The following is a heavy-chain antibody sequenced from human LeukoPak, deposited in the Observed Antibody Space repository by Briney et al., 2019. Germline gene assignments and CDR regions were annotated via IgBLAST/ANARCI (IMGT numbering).Heavy chain of an antibody. CDR3: AKDPIGAYGSGSYYSSSN. J-gene: IGHJ4*02. V-gene: IGHV3-23*01. D-gene: IGHD3-10*01. CDR1: GFTFSSYA. Sequence: GGSLRLSCAASGFTFSSYAMSWVRQAPGKGLEWVSAISGSGGSTYYADSVKGRFTISRDNSKNTLYLQMNSLRAEGTAVYYCAKDPIGAYGSGSYYSSSNWGQGTLVTVSS. CDR2: ISGSGGST.